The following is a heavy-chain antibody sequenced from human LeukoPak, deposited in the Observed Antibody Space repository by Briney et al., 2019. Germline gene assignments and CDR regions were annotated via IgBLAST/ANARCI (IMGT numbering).Heavy chain of an antibody. V-gene: IGHV4-4*07. Sequence: SETLSLTCTVSGGSISSYYWNWIRQPSGKGLEWIGRIYTSGSTNYNPSLKSRVTMSVDTSKNQFSLKLSSVTAADTAVYYCARGINYYDSSGYYYFDYWGQGTLVTVSS. J-gene: IGHJ4*02. D-gene: IGHD3-22*01. CDR1: GGSISSYY. CDR3: ARGINYYDSSGYYYFDY. CDR2: IYTSGST.